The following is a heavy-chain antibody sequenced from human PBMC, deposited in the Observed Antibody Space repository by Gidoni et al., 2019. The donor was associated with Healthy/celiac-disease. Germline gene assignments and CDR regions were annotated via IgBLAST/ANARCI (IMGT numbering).Heavy chain of an antibody. CDR3: ARARCSSTSCYMGNWFDP. D-gene: IGHD2-2*02. Sequence: QVQLQQWGAGLLKPSETLSLTCAVYGGSFSGYYWSWIRQPPGKGLEWIGEINHSGSTNYNPSLKSRVTISVDTSKNQFSLKLSSVTAADTAVYYCARARCSSTSCYMGNWFDPWGQGTLVTVSS. V-gene: IGHV4-34*01. CDR1: GGSFSGYY. CDR2: INHSGST. J-gene: IGHJ5*02.